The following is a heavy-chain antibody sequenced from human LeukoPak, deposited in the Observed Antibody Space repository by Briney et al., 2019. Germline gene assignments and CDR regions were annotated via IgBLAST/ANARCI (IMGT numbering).Heavy chain of an antibody. CDR2: INHSGST. CDR1: GGSFSGYY. D-gene: IGHD6-13*01. J-gene: IGHJ3*02. CDR3: ARRPTKYSSSWYGPSFPIAGAFDI. V-gene: IGHV4-34*01. Sequence: KPSETLSLTCAVYGGSFSGYYWSWLRQPPGKGLEWIGEINHSGSTNYNPSLKSRVTISVDTSKNQFSLKLSSVTAADTAVYYCARRPTKYSSSWYGPSFPIAGAFDIWGQGTMVTVSS.